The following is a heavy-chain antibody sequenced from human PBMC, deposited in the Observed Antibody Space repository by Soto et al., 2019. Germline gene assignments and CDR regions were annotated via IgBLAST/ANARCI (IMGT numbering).Heavy chain of an antibody. D-gene: IGHD2-21*01. V-gene: IGHV4-31*03. CDR2: IYYSGST. Sequence: QVQLQESGPGLVKPSQTLSLTCTVSGGSISSGGYYWSWIRQHPGKGLEWIGYIYYSGSTYYKPYLKSRVTRAGDTSKNQCSLKLSSVTAADTAVYYCAMAGGGAYDAFDIWGQGTMVTVSS. CDR3: AMAGGGAYDAFDI. J-gene: IGHJ3*02. CDR1: GGSISSGGYY.